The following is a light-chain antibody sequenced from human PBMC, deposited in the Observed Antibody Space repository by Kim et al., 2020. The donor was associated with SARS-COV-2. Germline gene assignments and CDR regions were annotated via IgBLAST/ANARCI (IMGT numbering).Light chain of an antibody. Sequence: EIVMTQSPATLSVSPGERDTLSCRASQSVGSNLAWYQQKPGQAPRLLIYGSSTRATGIPARFSGSGSGTEFTLTISSLQSEDFVVYYCQQYGNWPLTFGGGTKVDIK. CDR1: QSVGSN. J-gene: IGKJ4*01. V-gene: IGKV3-15*01. CDR2: GSS. CDR3: QQYGNWPLT.